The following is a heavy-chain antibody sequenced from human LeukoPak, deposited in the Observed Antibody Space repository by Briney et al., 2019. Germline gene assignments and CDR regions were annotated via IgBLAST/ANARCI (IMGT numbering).Heavy chain of an antibody. V-gene: IGHV5-51*01. J-gene: IGHJ5*02. Sequence: GESLKISCKGSGYSFATYWIGWVRQMPGKSLEWVGIIYPGDSDTRYSPSFQGQVTISADKSISTAFLQWSSLKASDTAMYYCARGYCGGGSCYSNWFDLWGQGTLVTVSS. CDR2: IYPGDSDT. CDR3: ARGYCGGGSCYSNWFDL. CDR1: GYSFATYW. D-gene: IGHD2-15*01.